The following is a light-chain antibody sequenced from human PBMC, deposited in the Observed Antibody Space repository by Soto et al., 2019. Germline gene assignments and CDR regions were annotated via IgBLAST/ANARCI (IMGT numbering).Light chain of an antibody. V-gene: IGLV1-47*02. Sequence: QSVLTQPPSTSETPGQRVTISCSGSSSNIGRNSVCWYQQLPGTAPKLLIYGNNQRPSAVPDRFSGSKSGTSASLAISGLRSEDEAEYYCAVWDHSLSGDVFGSGTKVTVL. CDR1: SSNIGRNS. J-gene: IGLJ1*01. CDR2: GNN. CDR3: AVWDHSLSGDV.